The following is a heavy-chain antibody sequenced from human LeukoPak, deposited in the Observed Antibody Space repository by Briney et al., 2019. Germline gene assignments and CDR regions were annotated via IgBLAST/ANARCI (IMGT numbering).Heavy chain of an antibody. CDR2: IYYSGST. V-gene: IGHV4-31*03. CDR3: ARVRREEMATITRNYFDY. J-gene: IGHJ4*02. D-gene: IGHD5-24*01. Sequence: SETLSLTCTVSGGSISSGGYYWSWIRQHPGKGLGWIGYIYYSGSTYYNPSLKSRVTISVDTSKNQFSLKLSSVTAADTAVYYCARVRREEMATITRNYFDYWGQGTLVTVSS. CDR1: GGSISSGGYY.